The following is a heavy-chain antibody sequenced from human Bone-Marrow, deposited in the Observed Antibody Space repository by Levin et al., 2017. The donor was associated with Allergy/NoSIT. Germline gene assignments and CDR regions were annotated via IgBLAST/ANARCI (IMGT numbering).Heavy chain of an antibody. CDR1: GASISSTNW. Sequence: PSETLSLTCAVSGASISSTNWWSWVRQPPGKGLEWIGEIYQSGNTSYNPSLKSRVTISVDKSKNHFSLKLISVTAADTAVYYCASHHCTSATCSVLLFDSWGQGSLVTVSS. V-gene: IGHV4-4*02. CDR2: IYQSGNT. CDR3: ASHHCTSATCSVLLFDS. D-gene: IGHD2-2*01. J-gene: IGHJ4*02.